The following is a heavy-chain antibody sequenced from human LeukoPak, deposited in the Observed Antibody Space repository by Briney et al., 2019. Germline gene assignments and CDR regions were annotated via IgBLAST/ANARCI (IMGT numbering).Heavy chain of an antibody. CDR1: GFTFSNYA. Sequence: PGGSLRLSCAASGFTFSNYAMHWVRQAPGKGLEWVAVVSYDGTYQNYADSVKGRFTISRDNSRNTLYLQMNSVRAEDTAMYYCSSQKDTYGYLDYWGQGTLVIVSS. V-gene: IGHV3-30-3*01. J-gene: IGHJ4*02. D-gene: IGHD5-18*01. CDR3: SSQKDTYGYLDY. CDR2: VSYDGTYQ.